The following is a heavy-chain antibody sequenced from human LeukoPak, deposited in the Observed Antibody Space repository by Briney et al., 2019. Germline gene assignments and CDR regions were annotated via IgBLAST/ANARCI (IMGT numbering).Heavy chain of an antibody. CDR3: ARGYSSSWYGY. D-gene: IGHD6-13*01. Sequence: SETLSLTCAVYGGSFSGYYWSWIRQPPGKGLEWIGEINHSGSTNYNPSFKSRVTISVDTSKNQFSLKLSSVTAADTAVYYCARGYSSSWYGYWGQGTLVTVSS. CDR1: GGSFSGYY. V-gene: IGHV4-34*01. J-gene: IGHJ4*02. CDR2: INHSGST.